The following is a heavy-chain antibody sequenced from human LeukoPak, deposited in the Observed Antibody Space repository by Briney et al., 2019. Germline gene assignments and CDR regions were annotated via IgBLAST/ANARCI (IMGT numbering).Heavy chain of an antibody. CDR2: IRYDGSNK. Sequence: GGSLRLSCAASGFTFSSYGMHWVRQAPGKGLEWVAFIRYDGSNKYYADSVKGRFTISRDNSKNTLYLQMNSLRAEDTAVYYCAKDSGGDIAATDPGSFDYWGQGTLVTVSS. CDR1: GFTFSSYG. J-gene: IGHJ4*02. V-gene: IGHV3-30*02. CDR3: AKDSGGDIAATDPGSFDY. D-gene: IGHD5-12*01.